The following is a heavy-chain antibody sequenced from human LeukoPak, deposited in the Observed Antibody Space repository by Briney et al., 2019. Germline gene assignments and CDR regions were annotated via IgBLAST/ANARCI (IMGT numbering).Heavy chain of an antibody. D-gene: IGHD5-18*01. CDR2: ISTGSSTT. J-gene: IGHJ4*02. CDR1: EFAFSTYN. Sequence: GGSLRLSCAASEFAFSTYNMNWVRQAPGKGLEWVSYISTGSSTTYYADSVKGRFTISRDNSKNTLYLQMNSLRAEDTAVYYCARVKGGYSYGPVDYWGQGTLVTVSS. CDR3: ARVKGGYSYGPVDY. V-gene: IGHV3-48*01.